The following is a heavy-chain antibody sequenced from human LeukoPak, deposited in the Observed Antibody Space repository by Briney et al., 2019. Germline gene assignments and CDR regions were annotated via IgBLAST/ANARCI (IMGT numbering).Heavy chain of an antibody. CDR2: ISAYNGNT. Sequence: ASVKVSCKASGYTFTSYGISWVRQAPGQGLEWMGWISAYNGNTNYAQKLQGRVTMTTDTSTSTAYIELRSLRSDDTAVYYCARDSGRWGAREDYWGQGTLVTVSS. CDR1: GYTFTSYG. J-gene: IGHJ4*02. CDR3: ARDSGRWGAREDY. V-gene: IGHV1-18*01. D-gene: IGHD1-26*01.